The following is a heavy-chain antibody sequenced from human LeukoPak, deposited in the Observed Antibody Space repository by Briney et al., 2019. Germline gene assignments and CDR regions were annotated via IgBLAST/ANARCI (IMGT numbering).Heavy chain of an antibody. Sequence: PSETLSLTCTVSGISLNTYYWSWVRQPPGKGLEWIGEIYHSGSTNYNPSLKSRVTISVDKSKNQFSLKLSSVTAADTAVYYCARVRVTRYFDYWGQGTLVTVSS. V-gene: IGHV4-4*02. J-gene: IGHJ4*02. CDR2: IYHSGST. CDR1: GISLNTYY. D-gene: IGHD3-10*01. CDR3: ARVRVTRYFDY.